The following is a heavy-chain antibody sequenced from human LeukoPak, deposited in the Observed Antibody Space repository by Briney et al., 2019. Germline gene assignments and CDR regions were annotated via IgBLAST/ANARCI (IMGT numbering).Heavy chain of an antibody. CDR3: ARVRYRLAETYIDY. Sequence: AAVKVSCKASGYIFTGYYMHWVRQAPGQGLEWMGWINPNSGDTNYAQKFQGRVTMTRDTSISTAYMELSRLRSDDTAVYYCARVRYRLAETYIDYWGQGTLVTVSS. D-gene: IGHD3-16*01. V-gene: IGHV1-2*02. CDR1: GYIFTGYY. J-gene: IGHJ4*02. CDR2: INPNSGDT.